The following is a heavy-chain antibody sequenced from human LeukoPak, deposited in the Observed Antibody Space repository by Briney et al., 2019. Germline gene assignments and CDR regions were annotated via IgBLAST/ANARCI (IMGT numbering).Heavy chain of an antibody. Sequence: GGSLRLSCAASGFTVRSDFMGWVRQAPRKGLQWVSLISAEGYTYYADSVKGRFTISRDSSKNTLYLQMNSLRVEDTAVYYCAKGRGGVWGQGTTVTVSS. V-gene: IGHV3-66*01. CDR2: ISAEGYT. D-gene: IGHD3-10*01. J-gene: IGHJ6*02. CDR3: AKGRGGV. CDR1: GFTVRSDF.